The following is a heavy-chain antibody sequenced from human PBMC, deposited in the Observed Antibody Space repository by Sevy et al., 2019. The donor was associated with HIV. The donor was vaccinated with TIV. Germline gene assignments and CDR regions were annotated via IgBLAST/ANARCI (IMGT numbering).Heavy chain of an antibody. CDR1: GYTFTGHY. D-gene: IGHD6-19*01. J-gene: IGHJ3*01. V-gene: IGHV1-2*06. Sequence: ASVKVSCKASGYTFTGHYMHCVRQAPGQGLEWMGRINPKSGGTNYAQKFQGRVTMTRDTSIITAYMELSSLRSDDTAVYYCARADNIGWSTLDAFDLWGQGTMVTVSS. CDR3: ARADNIGWSTLDAFDL. CDR2: INPKSGGT.